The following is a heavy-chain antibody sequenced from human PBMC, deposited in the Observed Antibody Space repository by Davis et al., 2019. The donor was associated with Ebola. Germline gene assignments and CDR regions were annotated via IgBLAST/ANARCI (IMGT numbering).Heavy chain of an antibody. D-gene: IGHD2-2*01. CDR2: INPRGGST. V-gene: IGHV1-46*01. J-gene: IGHJ4*02. Sequence: AASVKVSCKASGYTFTSYHIHWERQPPGQGLEWMGIINPRGGSTTYAQKFQGRVSMTRDTSTSTVYMELSSLTSEDTAVYYCAGNVPAAYYWGQGTLVTVSS. CDR3: AGNVPAAYY. CDR1: GYTFTSYH.